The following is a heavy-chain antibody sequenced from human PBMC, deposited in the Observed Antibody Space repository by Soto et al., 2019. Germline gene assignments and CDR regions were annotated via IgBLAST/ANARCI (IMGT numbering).Heavy chain of an antibody. CDR2: IYYSGRT. CDR1: SGSISSGDYY. J-gene: IGHJ5*02. D-gene: IGHD6-13*01. Sequence: QVQLQESGPGLVKPSQTLSLTCTVSSGSISSGDYYWSWIRQPPGKGLEWIGYIYYSGRTYYNPSLKRRVTRSVDTSKNQFSLKLSSVTAADTAVYYCASVTYSSSWFWFDPWGQGTLVTVSS. V-gene: IGHV4-30-4*01. CDR3: ASVTYSSSWFWFDP.